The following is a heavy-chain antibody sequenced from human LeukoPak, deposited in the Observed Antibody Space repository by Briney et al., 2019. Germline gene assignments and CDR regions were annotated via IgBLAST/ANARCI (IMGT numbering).Heavy chain of an antibody. CDR3: ARHGGGGIVVVPAAGFDY. CDR2: IYYSGST. V-gene: IGHV4-39*01. D-gene: IGHD2-2*01. J-gene: IGHJ4*02. CDR1: GGSISSSSYY. Sequence: SETLSLTCTVSGGSISSSSYYWGWIRQPPGKGLEWIGSIYYSGSTYYNPSLKSRVTISVDTSKNQFSLKLSSVTAADTAVYYCARHGGGGIVVVPAAGFDYWGQGTLVTVSS.